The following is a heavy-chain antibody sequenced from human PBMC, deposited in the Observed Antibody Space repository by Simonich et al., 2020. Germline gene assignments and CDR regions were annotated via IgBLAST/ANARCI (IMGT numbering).Heavy chain of an antibody. CDR1: GYTFTSYG. Sequence: QVQLVQSGAEVKKPGASVKVSCKASGYTFTSYGISGGRQAPGQGLEWMGWNSAYNGNTNEAQKLQGRVTMTTDTSTSTAYMELRSLRSDDTAVYYCARSTTGTTAFDIWGQGTMVTVSS. CDR3: ARSTTGTTAFDI. D-gene: IGHD1-1*01. J-gene: IGHJ3*02. V-gene: IGHV1-18*01. CDR2: NSAYNGNT.